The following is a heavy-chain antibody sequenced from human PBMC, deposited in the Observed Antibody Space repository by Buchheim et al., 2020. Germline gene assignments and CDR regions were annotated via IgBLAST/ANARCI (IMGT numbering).Heavy chain of an antibody. V-gene: IGHV3-23*01. CDR1: GFTFSSYA. Sequence: EVQLLESGGGSTQPGGSLRLSCAASGFTFSSYAMNWVRQAPGKGLEWVSTISGSGNTTYYADSVKGRFTISRDNSKKTLYLQMNSLRVEDTAVYYCANPPPFADTGDPYYFDYWGQGTL. CDR3: ANPPPFADTGDPYYFDY. J-gene: IGHJ4*02. D-gene: IGHD3-16*01. CDR2: ISGSGNTT.